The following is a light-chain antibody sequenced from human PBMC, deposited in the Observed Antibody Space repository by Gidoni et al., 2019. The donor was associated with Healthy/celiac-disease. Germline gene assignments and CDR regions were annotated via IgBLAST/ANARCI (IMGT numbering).Light chain of an antibody. Sequence: DIQMTQSPSSLSASVRDRVTITCRTSQSIISYLNWYQQKAGKAPKLLIFAASNLQSGVPSRFIGSGSGTDFSLTISSLQPEDFATYYCQQSYSTPAFGQGTKLEIK. CDR3: QQSYSTPA. J-gene: IGKJ2*01. CDR1: QSIISY. V-gene: IGKV1-39*01. CDR2: AAS.